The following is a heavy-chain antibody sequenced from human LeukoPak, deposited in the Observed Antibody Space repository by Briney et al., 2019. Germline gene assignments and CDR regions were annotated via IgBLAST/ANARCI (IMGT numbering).Heavy chain of an antibody. V-gene: IGHV3-30*02. CDR2: IRYDGSNK. D-gene: IGHD4-17*01. CDR1: GFTFSNYG. J-gene: IGHJ4*02. Sequence: GGSLRLSCVASGFTFSNYGMHWVRQPPGKGLEWVAFIRYDGSNKYYADSVKGRFTISRDNTRDTLHLQMNSLRAEDPAVYYCAKDNYDYGDYDGGDYWGQGTLVTVSS. CDR3: AKDNYDYGDYDGGDY.